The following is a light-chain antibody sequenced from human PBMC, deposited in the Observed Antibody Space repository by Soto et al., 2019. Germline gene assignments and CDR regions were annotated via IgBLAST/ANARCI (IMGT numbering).Light chain of an antibody. Sequence: EIVLTQSPGTLSLSPGETATLSCRASQSVSSTNLAWYQQKPGQAPRLLIYGASSRATGIPDRFSGSGSGTDFTLTISRLEPEDFAVYYCQQYGTSPRTFGQGTKVEMK. J-gene: IGKJ1*01. V-gene: IGKV3-20*01. CDR3: QQYGTSPRT. CDR1: QSVSSTN. CDR2: GAS.